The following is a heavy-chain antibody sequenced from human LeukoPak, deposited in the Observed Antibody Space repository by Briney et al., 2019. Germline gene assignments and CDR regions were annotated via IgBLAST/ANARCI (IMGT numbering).Heavy chain of an antibody. CDR2: INPNSGGT. CDR3: ARVNAPGYCCGGSCPFDY. J-gene: IGHJ4*02. D-gene: IGHD2-15*01. V-gene: IGHV1-2*02. CDR1: GYTFTGYY. Sequence: ASVKVSCKASGYTFTGYYMYWVRQAPGHGLEWMGWINPNSGGTNYAQKFQGRVTMTRDTSISTAYMELSRLRSDDTAVYYCARVNAPGYCCGGSCPFDYWGQGTLVTVSS.